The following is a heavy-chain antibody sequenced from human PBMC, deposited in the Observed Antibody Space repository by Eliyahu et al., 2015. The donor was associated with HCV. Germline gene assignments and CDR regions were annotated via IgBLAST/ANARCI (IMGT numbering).Heavy chain of an antibody. V-gene: IGHV3-74*01. CDR1: GXTFSSXW. D-gene: IGHD5-18*01. J-gene: IGHJ4*02. CDR3: ARETGGYSYGSFDY. CDR2: INSDGSST. Sequence: EVQLVESGGXLVQPGGSLRLXCAASGXTFSSXWMHWVRXAPGKGLVWVSRINSDGSSTSYADSVKGRFTISRDNAKNTLYLQMNSLRAEDTAVYYCARETGGYSYGSFDYWGQGTLVTVSS.